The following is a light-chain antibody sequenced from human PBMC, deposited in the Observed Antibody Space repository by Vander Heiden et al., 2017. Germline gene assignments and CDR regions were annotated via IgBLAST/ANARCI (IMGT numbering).Light chain of an antibody. Sequence: DIQMIQSPSSLSASVGDRVTITCPASPSISSYLDWYQQKPGQAPKLLIYAASSLQSGVPSRFSGSGSGTDFTLTISSLQPEDFATYYCQQSYSTRWTFGQGTKVEIK. V-gene: IGKV1-39*01. CDR1: PSISSY. CDR2: AAS. CDR3: QQSYSTRWT. J-gene: IGKJ1*01.